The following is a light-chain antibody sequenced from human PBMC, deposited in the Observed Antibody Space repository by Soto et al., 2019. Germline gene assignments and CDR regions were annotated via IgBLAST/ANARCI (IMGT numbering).Light chain of an antibody. Sequence: DIQMTQSPSSLSASVGDRITITCRASQSISRWLTWYQQKPGKAPKLLIYYASNLETGVSSRFSGSGSGTDFTFTISSLQPEDIATYFCQQYENLPRFIFGPGTKVDIK. V-gene: IGKV1-33*01. CDR3: QQYENLPRFI. CDR2: YAS. J-gene: IGKJ3*01. CDR1: QSISRW.